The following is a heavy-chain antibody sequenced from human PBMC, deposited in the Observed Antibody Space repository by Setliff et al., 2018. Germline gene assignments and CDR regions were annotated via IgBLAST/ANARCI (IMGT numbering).Heavy chain of an antibody. CDR2: IYYSGST. J-gene: IGHJ6*03. CDR3: ARHIPYYSDNSGYYYHYYYIDV. CDR1: GGSISSSNYY. Sequence: KSSETLSLTCTVSGGSISSSNYYWGWIRQPPGKGLEWIGSIYYSGSTYYNPSLTSRVTMSVDTSKNQFSLKLSSVSAADTAVFFCARHIPYYSDNSGYYYHYYYIDVWGKGTTVTVSS. D-gene: IGHD3-22*01. V-gene: IGHV4-39*01.